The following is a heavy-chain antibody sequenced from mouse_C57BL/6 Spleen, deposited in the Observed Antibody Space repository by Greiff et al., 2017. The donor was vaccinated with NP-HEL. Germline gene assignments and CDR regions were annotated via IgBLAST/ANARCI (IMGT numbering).Heavy chain of an antibody. V-gene: IGHV7-3*01. CDR3: ARYERIDFEG. Sequence: EVHLVESGGGLVQPGGSLSLSCAASGFTFTDYYMSWVRQPPGKALEWLGFISNKANGYTSEYSASVKGRFTISRDNSQSILYLQMNALGAEDSATYYCARYERIDFEGWGTATTVTVAS. CDR2: ISNKANGYTS. J-gene: IGHJ1*03. CDR1: GFTFTDYY.